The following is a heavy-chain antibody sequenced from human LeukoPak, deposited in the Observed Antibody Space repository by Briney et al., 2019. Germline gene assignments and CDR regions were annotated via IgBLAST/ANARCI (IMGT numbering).Heavy chain of an antibody. Sequence: GGSLRLSCAASGFTFSSYGMHWVRQAPGKGLEWVAFIRYDGSNKYYADSVKGRFTISRDNSKNTLYLQMNSLRAEDTAVYYCARITMSRFDPWGQGTLVTVS. J-gene: IGHJ5*02. CDR1: GFTFSSYG. D-gene: IGHD3-10*02. CDR2: IRYDGSNK. CDR3: ARITMSRFDP. V-gene: IGHV3-30*02.